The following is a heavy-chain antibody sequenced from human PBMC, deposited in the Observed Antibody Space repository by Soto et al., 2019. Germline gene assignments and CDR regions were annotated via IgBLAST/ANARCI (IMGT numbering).Heavy chain of an antibody. CDR2: IIPIFGTA. CDR3: ARTDKTSGWNKDGDYYYGMDV. J-gene: IGHJ6*02. Sequence: SVKVSCKASGGTFSSYAISWVRQAPGQGLEWMGGIIPIFGTANYAQKFQGRVTITADESTSTAYMELSSLRSEDTAVYYCARTDKTSGWNKDGDYYYGMDVWGQGTTVTVSS. V-gene: IGHV1-69*13. CDR1: GGTFSSYA. D-gene: IGHD6-19*01.